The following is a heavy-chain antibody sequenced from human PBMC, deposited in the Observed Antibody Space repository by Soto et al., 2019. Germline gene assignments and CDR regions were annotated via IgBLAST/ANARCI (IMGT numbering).Heavy chain of an antibody. Sequence: QLQLQESGPGLVKPSETLSLTCTVSGGSISSSSYYWGWIRQPPGKGLEWIGSIYYSGSTYYNPSLKSRVTISVDTSKNQFSLKLSSVTAADPAVYYCAKGGSGSYSKAFEIWGQGTMVTVSS. D-gene: IGHD3-10*01. CDR3: AKGGSGSYSKAFEI. CDR2: IYYSGST. V-gene: IGHV4-39*01. J-gene: IGHJ3*02. CDR1: GGSISSSSYY.